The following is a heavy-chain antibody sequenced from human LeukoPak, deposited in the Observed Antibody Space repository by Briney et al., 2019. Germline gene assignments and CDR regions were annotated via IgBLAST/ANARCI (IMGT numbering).Heavy chain of an antibody. D-gene: IGHD3-10*01. Sequence: QTLSLTCCIPVASGFGNSDYSHWIRQSPSRGLEWLGRTYYRSKWYNDYAVSVKSRITINPDTSKNQFSLQLNSVIAEDTAVYYCARDDGGFDDRGQGILVTVSS. J-gene: IGHJ4*02. CDR2: TYYRSKWYN. CDR3: ARDDGGFDD. V-gene: IGHV6-1*01. CDR1: VASGFGNSDY.